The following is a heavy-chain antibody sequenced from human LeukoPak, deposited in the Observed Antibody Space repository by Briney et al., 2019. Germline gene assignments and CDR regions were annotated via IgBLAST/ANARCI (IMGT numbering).Heavy chain of an antibody. D-gene: IGHD3-22*01. CDR1: GYTFTDYY. J-gene: IGHJ4*02. CDR2: INPNTGGT. Sequence: ASVKVSCKASGYTFTDYYMHWVRQAPGQRFEWMGRINPNTGGTNYAQKFQGRVTMTRDTSMSTAYMEVSSLTPDDTAVYYCARNLFDSNAYYSPADYWGQGTLVTVAS. V-gene: IGHV1-2*06. CDR3: ARNLFDSNAYYSPADY.